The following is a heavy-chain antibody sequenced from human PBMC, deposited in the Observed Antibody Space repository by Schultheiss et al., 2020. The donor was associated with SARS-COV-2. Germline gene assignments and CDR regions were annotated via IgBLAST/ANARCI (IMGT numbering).Heavy chain of an antibody. V-gene: IGHV3-30*04. J-gene: IGHJ6*03. Sequence: GGSLRLSCLASGFTFSSYAMHWVRQAPGKGLEWVAVISYDGSNKYYADSVKGRFTISRDNSKNTLYLQMNSLRPEDTALYYCARSQEGDRYYYYMDVWGHGTAVTVSS. CDR1: GFTFSSYA. D-gene: IGHD3-16*01. CDR2: ISYDGSNK. CDR3: ARSQEGDRYYYYMDV.